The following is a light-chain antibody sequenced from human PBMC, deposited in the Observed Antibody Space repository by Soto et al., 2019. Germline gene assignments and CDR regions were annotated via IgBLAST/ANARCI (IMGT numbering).Light chain of an antibody. CDR3: QHSGSSLWT. J-gene: IGKJ1*01. Sequence: EIVLTQSPGTLSLSPGERATLSCRASQSVSSSYFAWYQQKPGQAPRLLIYGASSRATGIPDRFSGSGSGTDFTLTISRLEPEDFAVYYCQHSGSSLWTFGQGTKVEIK. V-gene: IGKV3-20*01. CDR1: QSVSSSY. CDR2: GAS.